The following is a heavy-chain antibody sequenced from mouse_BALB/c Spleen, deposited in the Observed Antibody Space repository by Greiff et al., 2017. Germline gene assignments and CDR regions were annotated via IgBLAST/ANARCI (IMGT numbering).Heavy chain of an antibody. CDR1: GFTFSSFG. V-gene: IGHV5-17*02. D-gene: IGHD1-1*01. CDR3: ATFIPLGY. J-gene: IGHJ2*01. Sequence: EVKLMESGGGLVQPGGSRKLSCAASGFTFSSFGMHWVRQAPEKGLEWVAYISSGSSTIYYADTVKGRFTISRDNPKNTLFLQMTSLRSEDTAMYYCATFIPLGYWGQGTTLTVSS. CDR2: ISSGSSTI.